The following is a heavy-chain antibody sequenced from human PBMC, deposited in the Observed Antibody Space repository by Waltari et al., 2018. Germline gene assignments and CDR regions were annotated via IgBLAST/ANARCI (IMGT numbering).Heavy chain of an antibody. CDR2: RNRNRGNT. CDR3: ARGRRFGVVS. V-gene: IGHV1-8*02. CDR1: GYTFTSYD. Sequence: QVQLVQSGAEVKKPGASVKVSCKASGYTFTSYDINGGRKATGEGRGWRGGRNRNRGNTGYAGKCQGRVTMTRNGCVSAGGMELSSLRSEDTAVYYCARGRRFGVVSWGQGTLVTVSS. J-gene: IGHJ5*02. D-gene: IGHD2-8*02.